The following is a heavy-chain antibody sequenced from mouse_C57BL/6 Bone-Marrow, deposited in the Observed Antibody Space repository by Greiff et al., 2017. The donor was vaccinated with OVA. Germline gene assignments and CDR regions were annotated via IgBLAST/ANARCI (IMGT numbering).Heavy chain of an antibody. V-gene: IGHV1-59*01. J-gene: IGHJ4*01. D-gene: IGHD1-1*01. CDR1: CYTFTSYW. Sequence: HVQLKPPWAALVRPGTSVKLSCKSSCYTFTSYWLHCVIQRPGQGLAWIGVIDPSDSYTNYNQKFKGKATVTVDTSSSKAYMQRSSLTSEDSEVYDCAREYYGSSCYYDMDDWGKGTTVTVSS. CDR3: AREYYGSSCYYDMDD. CDR2: IDPSDSYT.